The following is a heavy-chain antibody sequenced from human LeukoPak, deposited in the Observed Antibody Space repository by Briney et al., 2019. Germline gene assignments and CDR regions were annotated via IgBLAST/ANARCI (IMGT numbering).Heavy chain of an antibody. CDR1: GDSVSSNSGA. CDR3: ARASKGQVERRWVGSFDY. Sequence: SQTLSLTCAISGDSVSSNSGAYNWIRQSPSRGLEWLGRTYYRSKWYNDYAVSVQSRITINPDTSKNQFSLQLNSVTPEDTAVYYCARASKGQVERRWVGSFDYWGQGTLVTVSS. CDR2: TYYRSKWYN. D-gene: IGHD1-1*01. V-gene: IGHV6-1*01. J-gene: IGHJ4*02.